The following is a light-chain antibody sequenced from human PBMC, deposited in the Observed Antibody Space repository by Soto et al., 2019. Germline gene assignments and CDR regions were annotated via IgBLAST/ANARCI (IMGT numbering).Light chain of an antibody. Sequence: EIVLTQSPGSLSLSPGERATLSCRASQSFSSNYLAWYQQKPGQAPRLLMYGASSRATGIPDRFSGSGSGTDFTLTISRLEPEDFAVYYCQQYGGSPPITFGQGTLLEI. CDR3: QQYGGSPPIT. V-gene: IGKV3-20*01. J-gene: IGKJ5*01. CDR2: GAS. CDR1: QSFSSNY.